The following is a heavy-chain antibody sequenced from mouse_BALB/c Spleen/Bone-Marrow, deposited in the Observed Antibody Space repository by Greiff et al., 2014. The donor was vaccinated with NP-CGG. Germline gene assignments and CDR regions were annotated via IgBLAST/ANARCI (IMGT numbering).Heavy chain of an antibody. J-gene: IGHJ4*01. CDR1: GFAFSSYD. CDR3: ARHYGYGAMDY. Sequence: EVQGVESGGGLVKPGGSLKLSCAASGFAFSSYDMSWVRQTPEKRLEWVAYISSGGGSTYYPDTVKGRFTISRDNAKNTLYLQMSSLKSEDTAVYYCARHYGYGAMDYWGQGTSVTVSS. D-gene: IGHD1-2*01. V-gene: IGHV5-12-1*01. CDR2: ISSGGGST.